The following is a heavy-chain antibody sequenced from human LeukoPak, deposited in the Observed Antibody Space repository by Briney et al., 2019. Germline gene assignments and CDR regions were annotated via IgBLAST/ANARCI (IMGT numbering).Heavy chain of an antibody. D-gene: IGHD6-13*01. CDR1: GGSFSSYY. Sequence: SVTLSLTCIVYGGSFSSYYWTWIRQPPGKGLEWIAEINHSGGTNYNPSLKSRVTISVDTSKNQFSLKLTSVTAADTAVYYCASSRQYTSSTWFHRFDPWGQGTLVTVSS. J-gene: IGHJ5*02. CDR2: INHSGGT. V-gene: IGHV4-34*01. CDR3: ASSRQYTSSTWFHRFDP.